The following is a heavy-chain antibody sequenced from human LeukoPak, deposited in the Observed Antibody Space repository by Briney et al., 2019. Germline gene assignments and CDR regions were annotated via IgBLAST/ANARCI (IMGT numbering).Heavy chain of an antibody. D-gene: IGHD2-15*01. V-gene: IGHV3-64D*06. Sequence: GGCLRLSCSASGFTFSNYALHWVRQAPGKGLEHVSSMSNNGDSTYCADSVRGRFTISRDNSKTTLYLQVSSLKAEDTAMYYCVRDIEGRYCSGGSCYSFFDSWGQGTLVTVSS. CDR3: VRDIEGRYCSGGSCYSFFDS. CDR2: MSNNGDST. CDR1: GFTFSNYA. J-gene: IGHJ4*02.